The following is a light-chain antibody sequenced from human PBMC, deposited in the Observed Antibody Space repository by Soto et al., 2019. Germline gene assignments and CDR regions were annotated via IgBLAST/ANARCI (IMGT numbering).Light chain of an antibody. CDR3: QQYIRWPLT. V-gene: IGKV3-15*01. Sequence: EMVVTQSPATLSVSPGARATLSCRASQDVSSNLAWYQQKPGQAPSLLIYGASTRPTGTPARFSGSGSGTEFTLTISSLQSEDYAVYFCQQYIRWPLTFGGGTKV. CDR2: GAS. J-gene: IGKJ4*01. CDR1: QDVSSN.